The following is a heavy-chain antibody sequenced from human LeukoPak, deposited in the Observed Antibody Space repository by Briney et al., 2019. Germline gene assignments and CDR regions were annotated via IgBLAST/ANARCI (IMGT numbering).Heavy chain of an antibody. V-gene: IGHV4-61*02. Sequence: SQTLSLTCTVSGGSLSSGSYYWSWVRQPAGKGLEWIGRIYTSGSTNYNPSLKSRVTISVDTSKNQFSLQLSSVTAADTAVYYCAIQATPAEVYGMDVWGQGTTVTVSS. J-gene: IGHJ6*02. CDR2: IYTSGST. CDR1: GGSLSSGSYY. CDR3: AIQATPAEVYGMDV.